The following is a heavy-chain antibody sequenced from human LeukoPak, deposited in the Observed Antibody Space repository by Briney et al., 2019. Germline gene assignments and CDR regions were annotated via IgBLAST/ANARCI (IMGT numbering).Heavy chain of an antibody. J-gene: IGHJ4*02. CDR2: IKPDGTRK. CDR1: GFTFSSSA. V-gene: IGHV3-7*01. CDR3: ASDLNHDRGG. Sequence: PSGGSLRLSCAASGFTFSSSAMSWVRQAPGKGLKCVANIKPDGTRKYYIDSVKGRFTVPRDNAKNSLYLQMNSLRVEDTGIYYCASDLNHDRGGWGQGTQVTVSS. D-gene: IGHD3-22*01.